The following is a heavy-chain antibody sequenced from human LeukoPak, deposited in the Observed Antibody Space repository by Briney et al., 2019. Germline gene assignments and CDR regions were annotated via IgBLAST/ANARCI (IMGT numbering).Heavy chain of an antibody. CDR1: GYVFTTHW. D-gene: IGHD5-12*01. CDR2: IDPTGSSM. Sequence: ASVKVSCKASGYVFTTHWMHWVRQAPGQGPEWMGVIDPTGSSMGYAQKFQGRVTMTRDTSTSTDYLELSSLRSEDTAVYYCARERGYGVTDYWGQGTLVTVSS. J-gene: IGHJ4*02. CDR3: ARERGYGVTDY. V-gene: IGHV1-46*01.